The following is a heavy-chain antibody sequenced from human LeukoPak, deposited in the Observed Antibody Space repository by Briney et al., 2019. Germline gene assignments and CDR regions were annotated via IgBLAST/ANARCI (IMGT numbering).Heavy chain of an antibody. CDR3: ARDLAGGYDILTGYSNWFDT. CDR1: GFTFSSYE. CDR2: ISSSGSTI. D-gene: IGHD3-9*01. V-gene: IGHV3-48*03. J-gene: IGHJ5*02. Sequence: PGGSLRLSCAASGFTFSSYEMNWVRQAPEKGLEWVSYISSSGSTIYYANSVKGRFTISRDNAKNSLYMQMTRLRAEDTAVYYCARDLAGGYDILTGYSNWFDTWGQGTLVTVSS.